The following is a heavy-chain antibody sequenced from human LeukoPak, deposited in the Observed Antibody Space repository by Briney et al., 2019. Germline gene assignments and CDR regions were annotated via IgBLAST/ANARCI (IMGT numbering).Heavy chain of an antibody. Sequence: SETLSLTCTVSGGSITSDKYYWGWIRQPPGKGLEWIGNIHYSGSTYYSPSLKSRVSISVDTSKNQFSLRLNSVTAADTAVYYCWRPYCTTSRCPSSVVDLWGQRTLVTASS. J-gene: IGHJ4*02. CDR1: GGSITSDKYY. V-gene: IGHV4-39*01. CDR3: WRPYCTTSRCPSSVVDL. D-gene: IGHD2-8*01. CDR2: IHYSGST.